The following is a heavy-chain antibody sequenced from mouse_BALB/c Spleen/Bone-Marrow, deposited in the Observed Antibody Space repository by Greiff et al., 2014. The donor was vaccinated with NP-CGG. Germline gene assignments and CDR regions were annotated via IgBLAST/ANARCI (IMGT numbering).Heavy chain of an antibody. V-gene: IGHV14-3*02. CDR3: TRGYGNYALYYYAKDY. J-gene: IGHJ4*01. CDR1: GFNIKDTY. CDR2: IDPANGNT. Sequence: EVQLQQSGAELVKPGASVKLSCTASGFNIKDTYMHWVKQRPEQGLEWIGRIDPANGNTKYDPKFQGKATITADTSSNTAYLQLRSLTSEDTAVYYCTRGYGNYALYYYAKDYWGQGTSVTVSS. D-gene: IGHD2-10*02.